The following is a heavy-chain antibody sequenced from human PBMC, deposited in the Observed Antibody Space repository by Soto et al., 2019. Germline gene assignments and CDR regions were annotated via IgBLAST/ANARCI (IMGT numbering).Heavy chain of an antibody. Sequence: PGESLKISCKGSGYSFTSYWIGWVRQMPGKGLEWMGIIYPGDSDTRYSPSFQGQVTISADKSISTAYLQWSSLKASETAMYYCARQGYSSSWYATRNWFDPWGQGTLVTVSS. CDR1: GYSFTSYW. CDR3: ARQGYSSSWYATRNWFDP. V-gene: IGHV5-51*01. CDR2: IYPGDSDT. J-gene: IGHJ5*02. D-gene: IGHD6-13*01.